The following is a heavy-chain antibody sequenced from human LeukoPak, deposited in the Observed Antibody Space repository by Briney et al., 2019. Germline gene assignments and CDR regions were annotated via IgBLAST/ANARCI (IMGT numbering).Heavy chain of an antibody. J-gene: IGHJ4*02. V-gene: IGHV1-69*02. CDR3: AGGGSSGYPQDY. CDR1: GGTFSSYT. D-gene: IGHD3-22*01. CDR2: IIPILGIA. Sequence: SVKVSCKASGGTFSSYTISWVRQAPGQGLEWMGRIIPILGIANYAQKFQGRVTITADKSTSTAYMELSSLGSEDTAAYYCAGGGSSGYPQDYWGQGTLVTVSS.